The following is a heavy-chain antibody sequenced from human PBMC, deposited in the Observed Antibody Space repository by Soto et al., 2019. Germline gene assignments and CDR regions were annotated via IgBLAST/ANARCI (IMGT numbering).Heavy chain of an antibody. CDR2: ISAYNGDT. D-gene: IGHD4-17*01. CDR3: AREGNYRELYYSYGMDV. Sequence: QVQLVQSGAEVKKPGASVKVSCKASGYIFTNYGISWFRQAPGQGLERMGWISAYNGDTNYAQKLQGRVTVTRDTSTSTAYMELRSLRSDDTAVYYCAREGNYRELYYSYGMDVWGQGTTVTVSS. J-gene: IGHJ6*02. V-gene: IGHV1-18*01. CDR1: GYIFTNYG.